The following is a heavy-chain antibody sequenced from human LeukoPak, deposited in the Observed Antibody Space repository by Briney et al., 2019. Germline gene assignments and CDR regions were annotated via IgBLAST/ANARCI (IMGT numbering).Heavy chain of an antibody. CDR3: ARHLIGFGYFFDY. CDR1: GGSISSGSYY. V-gene: IGHV4-39*01. Sequence: SETLSLTCTVSGGSISSGSYYWGWIRQPPGKGLEWIGSIYYSGSTYYNPSLKSRVTISVDTSKNQFSLKLSSVTAADTAVYYCARHLIGFGYFFDYWGQGPLVTVSS. D-gene: IGHD2-2*03. J-gene: IGHJ4*02. CDR2: IYYSGST.